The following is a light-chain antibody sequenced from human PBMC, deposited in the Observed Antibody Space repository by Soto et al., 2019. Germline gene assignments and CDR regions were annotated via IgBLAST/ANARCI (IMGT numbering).Light chain of an antibody. Sequence: EIVMTQSPATLSVSPGERATLSCRASQSVGSNLAWYQQTPGQAPRLLIYGASTRATGLPARFSGSGSGTEFTLTISSLQSEDFAVYYCQQYNNWPPYTFGQGTKVEIK. CDR3: QQYNNWPPYT. V-gene: IGKV3-15*01. CDR1: QSVGSN. J-gene: IGKJ2*01. CDR2: GAS.